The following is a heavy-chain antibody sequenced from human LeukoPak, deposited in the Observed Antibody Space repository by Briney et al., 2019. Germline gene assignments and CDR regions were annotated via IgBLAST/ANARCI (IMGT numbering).Heavy chain of an antibody. CDR3: AKIRGVYYYYYGMDG. V-gene: IGHV3-30*18. CDR1: GFTFSSYG. D-gene: IGHD3-3*01. CDR2: ISYDGSNK. Sequence: PGRSLRLSCAASGFTFSSYGMHWVRQAPGKGLEWVAVISYDGSNKCYADSVKGRFTISRDNSKNTLYLQMNSLRAEDTAVYYCAKIRGVYYYYYGMDGWGKGTTVTVSS. J-gene: IGHJ6*04.